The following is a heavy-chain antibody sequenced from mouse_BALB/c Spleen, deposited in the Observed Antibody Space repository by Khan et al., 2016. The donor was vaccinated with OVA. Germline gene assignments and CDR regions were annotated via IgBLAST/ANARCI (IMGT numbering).Heavy chain of an antibody. Sequence: VQLQQPGPELVKPGASVKVSCKASNYSFTDYNMYWVKQSHGKSLEWIGYIDPYSGGTSYNQKFKGKAILTVDKSSSTAFMHLNSLTSEDSAVYYCARIIITTAYYAMDYWGQGTSVTVSS. CDR1: NYSFTDYN. CDR2: IDPYSGGT. CDR3: ARIIITTAYYAMDY. D-gene: IGHD1-1*01. J-gene: IGHJ4*01. V-gene: IGHV1S135*01.